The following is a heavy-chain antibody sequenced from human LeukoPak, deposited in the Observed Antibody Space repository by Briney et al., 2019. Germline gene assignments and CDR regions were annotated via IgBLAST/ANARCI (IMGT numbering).Heavy chain of an antibody. CDR2: INHSGST. CDR3: AREGMAFDY. J-gene: IGHJ4*02. Sequence: SETLSLTCAVYGGSFSGYYWSWIRQPPGKGLEWIGEINHSGSTNYNPSLKSRVTISVDTSKNQFSLKLSSVTAADTAVYYCAREGMAFDYWGQGTLVTVSS. D-gene: IGHD5-24*01. V-gene: IGHV4-34*01. CDR1: GGSFSGYY.